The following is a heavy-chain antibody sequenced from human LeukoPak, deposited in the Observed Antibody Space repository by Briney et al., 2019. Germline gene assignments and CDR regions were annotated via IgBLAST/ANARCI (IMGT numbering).Heavy chain of an antibody. J-gene: IGHJ5*02. Sequence: ASVKVSCKASGYTFTSYYMHWVRQAPGQGLEWMGIIKPSGGSTSYAQKFQGRVTMTRDTSTSTVYMELSSLRSEDTAVYYCARDGGQSYDILSGYYNNDWFDPWGQGTLVTVSS. D-gene: IGHD3-9*01. CDR3: ARDGGQSYDILSGYYNNDWFDP. V-gene: IGHV1-46*01. CDR1: GYTFTSYY. CDR2: IKPSGGST.